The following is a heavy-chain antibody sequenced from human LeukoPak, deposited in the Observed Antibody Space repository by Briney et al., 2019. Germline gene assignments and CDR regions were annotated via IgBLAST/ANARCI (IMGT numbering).Heavy chain of an antibody. CDR3: AGDNHLQGDYGVYVPSYYYSYYMDV. V-gene: IGHV1-46*01. CDR2: INPSGGST. D-gene: IGHD4-17*01. J-gene: IGHJ6*03. Sequence: ASVKVSCKASGYTFTSYYMHWARQAPGEGLEWMGIINPSGGSTSYAQKFQGSVTMTRDMSTSTAYMDLRSLRSDDTPVYYCAGDNHLQGDYGVYVPSYYYSYYMDVWGKGRTV. CDR1: GYTFTSYY.